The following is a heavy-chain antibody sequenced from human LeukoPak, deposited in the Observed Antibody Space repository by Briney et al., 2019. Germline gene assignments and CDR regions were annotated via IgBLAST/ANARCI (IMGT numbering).Heavy chain of an antibody. CDR1: GYTFTSHG. V-gene: IGHV1-18*01. J-gene: IGHJ3*02. D-gene: IGHD6-19*01. Sequence: GSVKVSFQASGYTFTSHGINWVGPAPGKGLEWMGLISAYNGNTNYAQKLQGRVTMTTDTSTSTAYMELRSLRSDDTAVYYCARGLSAVAGDAFDIWGQGTMVTVSS. CDR3: ARGLSAVAGDAFDI. CDR2: ISAYNGNT.